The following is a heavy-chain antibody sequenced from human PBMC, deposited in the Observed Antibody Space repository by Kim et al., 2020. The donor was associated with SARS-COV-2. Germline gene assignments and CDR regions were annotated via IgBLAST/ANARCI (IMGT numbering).Heavy chain of an antibody. CDR3: ARGTRRDIVLMVYDRNNWFDP. D-gene: IGHD2-8*01. CDR1: GGSISSYY. Sequence: SETLSLTCTVSGGSISSYYWSWIRQPPGKGLEWIGYIYYSGSTTYNPSLKSRVTISVNTSKNQFSLKLSSVTDADTAVYYCARGTRRDIVLMVYDRNNWFDPWGQGTLVTVSS. V-gene: IGHV4-59*13. J-gene: IGHJ5*02. CDR2: IYYSGST.